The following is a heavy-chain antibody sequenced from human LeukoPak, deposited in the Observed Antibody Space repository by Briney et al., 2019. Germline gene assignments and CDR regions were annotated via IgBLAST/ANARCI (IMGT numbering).Heavy chain of an antibody. J-gene: IGHJ5*02. D-gene: IGHD2/OR15-2a*01. CDR1: GFTFRSYN. Sequence: GGSLRLSCAASGFTFRSYNMNWVRQAPGKGLEWISYISYSSTTIYYADSVKGRFTISRDNAKNSLYLQMNNLRAEDTALYYCASFNVINYFDPWGQGTLVTVSS. V-gene: IGHV3-48*01. CDR3: ASFNVINYFDP. CDR2: ISYSSTTI.